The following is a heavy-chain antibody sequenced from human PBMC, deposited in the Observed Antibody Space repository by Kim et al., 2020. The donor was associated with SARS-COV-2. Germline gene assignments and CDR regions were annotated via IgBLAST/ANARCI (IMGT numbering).Heavy chain of an antibody. D-gene: IGHD4-4*01. V-gene: IGHV4-34*01. CDR3: AREVTTVTTIMDV. J-gene: IGHJ6*03. Sequence: NPSLKSRVTISVDTSKNQFSLKLSSVTAADSALYYCAREVTTVTTIMDVWGKGTTVTVSS.